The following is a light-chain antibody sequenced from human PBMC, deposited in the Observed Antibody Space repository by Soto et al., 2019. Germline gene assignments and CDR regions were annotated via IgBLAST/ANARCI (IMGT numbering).Light chain of an antibody. CDR1: QSVSSGF. J-gene: IGKJ2*01. CDR3: QQYGTSRGT. V-gene: IGKV3-20*01. Sequence: TVLTQSPDTLSLSPGERATLSCRASQSVSSGFLAWYQQKPGQAPRLLIYGASSRASGVPDRFSGSGSGTDFTLTIRRLEPEDFAVYYCQQYGTSRGTFGQGTKLEIK. CDR2: GAS.